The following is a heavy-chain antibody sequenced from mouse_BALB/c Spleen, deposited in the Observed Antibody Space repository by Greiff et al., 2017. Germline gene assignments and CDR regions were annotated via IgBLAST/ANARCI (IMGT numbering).Heavy chain of an antibody. CDR3: ARSRAMIKGDAMDY. V-gene: IGHV14-3*02. J-gene: IGHJ4*01. CDR2: IDPANGNT. D-gene: IGHD2-4*01. CDR1: GFNIKDTY. Sequence: DVQLQESGAELVKPGASVKLSCTASGFNIKDTYMHWVKQRPEQGLEWIGRIDPANGNTKYDPKFQGKATITADTSSNTAYLQLSSLTSEDTAVYYCARSRAMIKGDAMDYWGQGTSVTVSS.